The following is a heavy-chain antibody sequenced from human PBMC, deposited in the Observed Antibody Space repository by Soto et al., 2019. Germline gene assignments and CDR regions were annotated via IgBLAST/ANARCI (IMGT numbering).Heavy chain of an antibody. Sequence: EASVKVSCKASGYTFTTYGINWVRQAPGQGLEWMGWVSPYNGDTTYAQKVQGRVTMTTDKSTRTAYLELRSLRSDDTAVYYCAREVGHMDVWGQGTTVTVSS. CDR1: GYTFTTYG. CDR3: AREVGHMDV. J-gene: IGHJ6*02. V-gene: IGHV1-18*04. CDR2: VSPYNGDT. D-gene: IGHD2-2*01.